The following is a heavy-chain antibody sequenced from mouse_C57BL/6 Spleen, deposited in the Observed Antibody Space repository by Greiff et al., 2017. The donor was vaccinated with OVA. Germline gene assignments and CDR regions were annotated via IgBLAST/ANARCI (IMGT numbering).Heavy chain of an antibody. D-gene: IGHD2-1*01. CDR3: ARSIDYGNYGYYAMDY. CDR1: GFSLSTSGMG. V-gene: IGHV8-12*01. J-gene: IGHJ4*01. CDR2: IYWDDDK. Sequence: QVTLKESGPGILQSSQTLSLTCSFSGFSLSTSGMGVSWIRQPSGKGLEWLAHIYWDDDKRYNPSLKSRLTISKDTSRNQVFLKITRVDTADTATYYCARSIDYGNYGYYAMDYWGQGTSVTVSS.